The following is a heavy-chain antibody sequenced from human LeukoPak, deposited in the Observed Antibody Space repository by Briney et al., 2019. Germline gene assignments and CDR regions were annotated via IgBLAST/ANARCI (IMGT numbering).Heavy chain of an antibody. CDR1: GFTFSSYA. V-gene: IGHV3-30-3*01. CDR3: ARANLVHLYYYDSSGYYYDY. Sequence: PGRSLRLSCAASGFTFSSYAMHWVRQAPGKGLEWVAVISYDGSNKYYADSVKGRFTISRDNAKNSLYLQMNGLRAEDTAVYYCARANLVHLYYYDSSGYYYDYWGQGTLVTVSS. J-gene: IGHJ4*02. CDR2: ISYDGSNK. D-gene: IGHD3-22*01.